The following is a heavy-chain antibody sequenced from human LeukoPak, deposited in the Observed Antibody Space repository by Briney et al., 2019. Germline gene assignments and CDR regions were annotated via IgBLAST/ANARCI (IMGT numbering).Heavy chain of an antibody. CDR2: IYYSGST. CDR3: ALVEGQQLVINY. V-gene: IGHV4-39*01. D-gene: IGHD6-13*01. J-gene: IGHJ4*02. CDR1: GGSISSSSYY. Sequence: SETLSLTCTVSGGSISSSSYYWGWIRQPPGKGLEWIGSIYYSGSTYYNPSLKSRVTISVDTSKNQFSPKLSSVTAADTAVYYCALVEGQQLVINYWGQGTLVTVSS.